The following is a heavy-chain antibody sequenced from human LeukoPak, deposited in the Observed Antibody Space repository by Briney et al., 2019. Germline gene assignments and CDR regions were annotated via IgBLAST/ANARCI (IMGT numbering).Heavy chain of an antibody. V-gene: IGHV1-2*02. CDR3: ATNILVRDIINWFDP. J-gene: IGHJ5*02. Sequence: ASVKVSCKASGYTFADYYMHWVRQAPGQGLEWMGWIKPNSGGTRSAQKFQGRVTMTRDTSISTAYMELSSLRYDDTAVYYCATNILVRDIINWFDPWGQGTLVTVSS. CDR2: IKPNSGGT. CDR1: GYTFADYY. D-gene: IGHD3-10*01.